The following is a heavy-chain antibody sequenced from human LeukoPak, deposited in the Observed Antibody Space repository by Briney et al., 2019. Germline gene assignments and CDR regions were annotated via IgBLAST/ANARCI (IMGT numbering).Heavy chain of an antibody. D-gene: IGHD2-15*01. CDR3: AKGSWDCSGGSCYDY. CDR2: ISGSGGST. J-gene: IGHJ4*02. V-gene: IGHV3-23*01. Sequence: GGSLRLSCAASGFTFSSYAMSWVRQAPGKGLEWVSAISGSGGSTYYADSVKGRFTISRDNSKNTLYLQMNSLRAEDTAVYYCAKGSWDCSGGSCYDYWGQGTLATVSS. CDR1: GFTFSSYA.